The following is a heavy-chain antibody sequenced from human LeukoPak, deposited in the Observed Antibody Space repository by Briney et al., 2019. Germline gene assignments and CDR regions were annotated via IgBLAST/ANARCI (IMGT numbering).Heavy chain of an antibody. CDR3: ARETYYYDSSGYYFGFSNRYYFDY. CDR1: GGSISSSSYY. Sequence: SETLSLTCTVSGGSISSSSYYWGWIRQPPGKGLEWIGSIYYSGSTYYNPSLKSRVTISVDTSKNQFSLKLSSVTAADTAVYYCARETYYYDSSGYYFGFSNRYYFDYWGQGTLVTVSS. CDR2: IYYSGST. J-gene: IGHJ4*02. D-gene: IGHD3-22*01. V-gene: IGHV4-39*07.